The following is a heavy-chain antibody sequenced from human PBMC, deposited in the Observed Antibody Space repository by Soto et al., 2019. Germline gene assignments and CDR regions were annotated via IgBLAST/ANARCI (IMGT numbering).Heavy chain of an antibody. CDR1: GFTFSGSA. CDR3: TTPTPERYGDYVYSKRPLGY. CDR2: IRSKANSYAT. V-gene: IGHV3-73*02. J-gene: IGHJ4*02. Sequence: EVQLVESGGGLVQPGGSLKLSCAASGFTFSGSAMHWVRQASGKGLEWVGRIRSKANSYATAYAASVKGRFTISRDDSKNTAYLQMNSLKTEDTAVYYCTTPTPERYGDYVYSKRPLGYWGQGTLVTVSS. D-gene: IGHD4-17*01.